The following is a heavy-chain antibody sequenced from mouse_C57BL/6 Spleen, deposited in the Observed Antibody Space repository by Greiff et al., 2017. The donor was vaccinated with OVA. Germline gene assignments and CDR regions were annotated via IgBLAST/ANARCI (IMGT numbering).Heavy chain of an antibody. CDR3: ARGGEYYGSSLYAMDY. J-gene: IGHJ4*01. CDR1: GFTFSDYY. CDR2: INYDGSST. D-gene: IGHD1-1*01. Sequence: EVKLVESEGGLVQPGSSMKLSCTASGFTFSDYYMAWVRQVPEKGLEWVANINYDGSSTYYLDSLKSRFIISRDNAKNILYLQMSSLKSEDTATYYCARGGEYYGSSLYAMDYGGQGTSVTVSS. V-gene: IGHV5-16*01.